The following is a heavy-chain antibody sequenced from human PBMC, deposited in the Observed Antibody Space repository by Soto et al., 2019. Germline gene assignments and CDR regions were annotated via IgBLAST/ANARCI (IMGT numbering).Heavy chain of an antibody. V-gene: IGHV4-4*02. CDR3: ASRDPGTSVDY. D-gene: IGHD1-7*01. J-gene: IGHJ4*02. Sequence: SETLSLTCAVSGGSFTSNNWWTWVRQPPGQGLEWIGEIYRTGSTNYNPSLKSRVTVSLDKSENQFSLKVTSLTAADTAVYYCASRDPGTSVDYWGQGTLVTVSS. CDR1: GGSFTSNNW. CDR2: IYRTGST.